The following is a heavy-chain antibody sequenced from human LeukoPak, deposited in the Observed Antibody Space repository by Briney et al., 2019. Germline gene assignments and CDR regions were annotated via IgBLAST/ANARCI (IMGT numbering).Heavy chain of an antibody. CDR3: AKSKWELLVYFDY. V-gene: IGHV3-23*01. CDR1: GFTFSSYA. Sequence: TGGSLRLSCAASGFTFSSYAMSWVRQAPGEGLEWVSAISGSGGSTYYADSVKGRFTISRDNSKNTLYLQMNSLRAEDTAVYYCAKSKWELLVYFDYWGQGTLVTVSS. D-gene: IGHD1-26*01. CDR2: ISGSGGST. J-gene: IGHJ4*02.